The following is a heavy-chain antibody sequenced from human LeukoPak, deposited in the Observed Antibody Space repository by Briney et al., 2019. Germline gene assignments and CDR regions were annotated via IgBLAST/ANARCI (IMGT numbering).Heavy chain of an antibody. CDR1: GFTFSSHA. V-gene: IGHV3-23*01. J-gene: IGHJ2*01. CDR3: ARDFWDDFEYFDL. Sequence: QPGGSLRLSCAASGFTFSSHAMSWVRQAQGKGREWVSAINGSGSSTYYADSVKGRVSIYRDNSKNTLYLQMNSLRVEDTALYYCARDFWDDFEYFDLWGGGTLVTVSS. D-gene: IGHD3-3*01. CDR2: INGSGSST.